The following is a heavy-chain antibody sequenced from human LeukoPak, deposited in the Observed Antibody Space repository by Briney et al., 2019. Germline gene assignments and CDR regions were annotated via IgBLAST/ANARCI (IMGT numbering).Heavy chain of an antibody. J-gene: IGHJ4*02. V-gene: IGHV4-31*03. Sequence: SETLSLTCTVSGGSISSGGYYWSWIRQHPGKGLEWIGYIYYSGSTYYNPSLKSRVTISVDTSKNQFSLKLSSVTAADTAVYYCARDYGDYFDYWGQGTLVTVSS. D-gene: IGHD4-17*01. CDR1: GGSISSGGYY. CDR3: ARDYGDYFDY. CDR2: IYYSGST.